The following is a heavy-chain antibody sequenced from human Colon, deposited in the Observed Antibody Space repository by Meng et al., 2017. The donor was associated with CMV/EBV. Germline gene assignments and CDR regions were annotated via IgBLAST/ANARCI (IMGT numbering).Heavy chain of an antibody. V-gene: IGHV1-3*01. CDR1: GYSFSNYV. CDR2: ISPSDDKG. Sequence: QVQLVQSGAEVKKAGAPVRVSCKAAGYSFSNYVLPGVRRAPGQGLGLIGWISPSDDKGKASQKLQGRVVITKDTTATTDYLDMSSRKSEETAVYYCAITSLFDYWGQGTLVTVSS. CDR3: AITSLFDY. J-gene: IGHJ4*02.